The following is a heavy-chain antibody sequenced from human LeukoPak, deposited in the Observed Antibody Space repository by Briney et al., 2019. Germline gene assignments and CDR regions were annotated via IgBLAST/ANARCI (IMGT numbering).Heavy chain of an antibody. J-gene: IGHJ5*02. Sequence: ASVKVSCKASGYTFTSYGISWVRQAPGQGLEWMGWISAYNGNTNYAQKLQGRVTMTTDTSTSTAYMELRSLRSDDTAVYYCARISESALSSSGWSLWVVIDPWGQGTLVTVS. CDR3: ARISESALSSSGWSLWVVIDP. CDR1: GYTFTSYG. D-gene: IGHD6-19*01. CDR2: ISAYNGNT. V-gene: IGHV1-18*01.